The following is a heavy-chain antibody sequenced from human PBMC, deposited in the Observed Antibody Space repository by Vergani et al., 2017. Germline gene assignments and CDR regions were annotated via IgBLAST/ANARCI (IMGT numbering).Heavy chain of an antibody. J-gene: IGHJ4*02. CDR1: GFTFDDYA. V-gene: IGHV3-9*01. CDR3: AKAQLPEYSSGLDY. D-gene: IGHD6-19*01. Sequence: EVQLVESGGGLVQPGRSLRLSCAASGFTFDDYAMHWVRQAPGKGLEWVSGISWNSGSIGYADSVKGRFTISRDNAKNSLYLQMNSLRAEDTALYYCAKAQLPEYSSGLDYWAREPWSPSPQ. CDR2: ISWNSGSI.